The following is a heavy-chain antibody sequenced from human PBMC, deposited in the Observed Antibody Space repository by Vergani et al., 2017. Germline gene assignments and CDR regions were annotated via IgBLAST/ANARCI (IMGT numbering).Heavy chain of an antibody. Sequence: EVQLVESGGGLVQPGGSLRLSCAASGFTFSSYSMNWVRQAPGKGLEWVSYISSSSSTIYYADSVKGRFTISRDNAKNSLYLQMNSLRAEDTAVYYCARELLMTTVTNDAFDIWGQGTMVTVSS. CDR2: ISSSSSTI. D-gene: IGHD4-17*01. CDR3: ARELLMTTVTNDAFDI. V-gene: IGHV3-48*01. J-gene: IGHJ3*02. CDR1: GFTFSSYS.